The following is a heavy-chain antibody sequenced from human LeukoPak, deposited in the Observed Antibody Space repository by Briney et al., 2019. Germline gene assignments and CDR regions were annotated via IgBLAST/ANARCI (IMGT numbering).Heavy chain of an antibody. CDR3: AKDLFSPSAIQLWPPGWFDP. D-gene: IGHD5-18*01. CDR1: GFTVSSNY. Sequence: HPGGSLRLSCAASGFTVSSNYMSWVRQAPGKGLEWVSGISWNSGSIGYADSVKGRFTISRDNAKNSLYLQMNSLRAEDTAVYYCAKDLFSPSAIQLWPPGWFDPWGQGTLVTVSS. J-gene: IGHJ5*02. CDR2: ISWNSGSI. V-gene: IGHV3-9*01.